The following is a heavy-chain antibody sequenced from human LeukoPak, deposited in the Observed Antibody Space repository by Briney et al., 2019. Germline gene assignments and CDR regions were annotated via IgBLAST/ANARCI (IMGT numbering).Heavy chain of an antibody. Sequence: SDTLSLTCTVSGGSISSYYWSWIWQPAGKGLEWIGRIYTSGSTNYNPSLTSRVTMSVDTSKNQFSLKLSSVTAADTAVYYCARGTFRSGFDYWGQGTLVTVSS. J-gene: IGHJ4*02. CDR3: ARGTFRSGFDY. V-gene: IGHV4-4*07. CDR2: IYTSGST. D-gene: IGHD1-26*01. CDR1: GGSISSYY.